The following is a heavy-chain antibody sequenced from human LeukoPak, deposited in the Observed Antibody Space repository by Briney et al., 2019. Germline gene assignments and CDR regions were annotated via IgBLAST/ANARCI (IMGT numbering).Heavy chain of an antibody. J-gene: IGHJ4*02. D-gene: IGHD5-18*01. CDR3: AKDMGANVDTATPDY. CDR1: GFTFDDYA. Sequence: PGRSLRLSCAASGFTFDDYAMHWGRQAPGKGLEWVSGISWNSGSIGYADSVKGRFTISRDNAKNSLYLQMNSLRAEDMALYYCAKDMGANVDTATPDYWGQGTLVTVSS. CDR2: ISWNSGSI. V-gene: IGHV3-9*03.